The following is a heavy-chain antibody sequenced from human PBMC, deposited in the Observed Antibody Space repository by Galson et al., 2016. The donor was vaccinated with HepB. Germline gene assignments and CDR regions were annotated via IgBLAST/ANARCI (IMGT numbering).Heavy chain of an antibody. J-gene: IGHJ3*02. CDR3: ARVTVLYGSGSYSLDASDI. V-gene: IGHV3-20*01. CDR2: INWNGGST. CDR1: GFTFDDYG. Sequence: SLRLSCAASGFTFDDYGMSWVRQAPGKGLEWVSGINWNGGSTGYADSVKGRFTISRDNAKNSLYLQMNSLRAADTALYHCARVTVLYGSGSYSLDASDIWGQGTMVTVSS. D-gene: IGHD3-10*01.